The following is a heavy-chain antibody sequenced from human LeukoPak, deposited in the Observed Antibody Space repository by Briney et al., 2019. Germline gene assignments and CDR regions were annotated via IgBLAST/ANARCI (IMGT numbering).Heavy chain of an antibody. CDR3: ARVFGAGE. CDR2: IRSKANSYAT. Sequence: GGSLRLSCAASGFTFSGSAMHWVRQASGKGLEWVGRIRSKANSYATAYAASVKGRFTISRDNAKNSLYLQMNSLRAEDTAVYYCARVFGAGEWGQGTLVTVSS. V-gene: IGHV3-73*01. D-gene: IGHD1-26*01. J-gene: IGHJ4*02. CDR1: GFTFSGSA.